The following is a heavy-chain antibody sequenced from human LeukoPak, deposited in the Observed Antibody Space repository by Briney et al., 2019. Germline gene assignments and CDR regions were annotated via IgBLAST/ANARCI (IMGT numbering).Heavy chain of an antibody. J-gene: IGHJ4*02. V-gene: IGHV3-48*04. CDR2: ISSSSSTI. D-gene: IGHD6-19*01. CDR1: GFTVSSNY. CDR3: ARVREQWHGTALDY. Sequence: GGSLRLSCAASGFTVSSNYMSWVRQAPGKGLEWVSYISSSSSTIYYADSVKGRFTISRDNAKNSLYLQMNSLRAEDTAVYYCARVREQWHGTALDYWGQGTLVTVSS.